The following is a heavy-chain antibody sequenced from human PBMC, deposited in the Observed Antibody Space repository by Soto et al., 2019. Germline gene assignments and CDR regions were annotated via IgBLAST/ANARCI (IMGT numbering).Heavy chain of an antibody. V-gene: IGHV4-61*08. CDR3: ARGAMVRGNYYYGMDV. J-gene: IGHJ6*02. Sequence: QVQLQESGPGLVKPSQTLSLTCTVSGASISSGDYYWSWIRQPPGKGLEWIGYIYYSGSTNYNPSLKSRVTISVATSKNQFSLKLSSVTAADTAVYYCARGAMVRGNYYYGMDVWGQGTTVTVSS. CDR2: IYYSGST. CDR1: GASISSGDYY. D-gene: IGHD3-10*01.